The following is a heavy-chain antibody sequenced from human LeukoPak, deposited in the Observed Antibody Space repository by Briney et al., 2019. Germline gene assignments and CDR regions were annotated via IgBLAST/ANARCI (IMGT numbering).Heavy chain of an antibody. D-gene: IGHD6-19*01. Sequence: GGSLRLSCEASGFTFSNYSMHWVRQAPGKGLEWVAVISYDGSNKYYADSVKGRFTISRDNSKNTLYVQMNSLRAEDTAVYYCARVRQWLAIFDYWGQGTLVTVSS. V-gene: IGHV3-30*04. CDR3: ARVRQWLAIFDY. CDR1: GFTFSNYS. J-gene: IGHJ4*02. CDR2: ISYDGSNK.